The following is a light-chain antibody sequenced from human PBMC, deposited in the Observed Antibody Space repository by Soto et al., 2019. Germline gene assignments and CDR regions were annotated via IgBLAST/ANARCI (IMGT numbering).Light chain of an antibody. CDR2: DAS. Sequence: EIVFTQSPATLSLSPGERATLSCRASQSVSSYLAWYQQKPGQAPRLLIYDASNRATGIPARFSGSGSGTDFTLTNRSLEPEDFAVYYCQQRSNWLLTFGGGTKVEIK. CDR1: QSVSSY. V-gene: IGKV3-11*01. J-gene: IGKJ4*01. CDR3: QQRSNWLLT.